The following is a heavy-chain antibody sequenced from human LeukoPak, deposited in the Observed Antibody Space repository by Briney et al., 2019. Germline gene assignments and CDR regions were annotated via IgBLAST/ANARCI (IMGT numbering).Heavy chain of an antibody. CDR3: ATRSDTSIAARPDYYYYYMDV. CDR1: GYTFTGYY. Sequence: ASVKVSCKGSGYTFTGYYMHWVRQAPGQGLEWMGWINPNSGGTNYAQKFQGRVTMTRDTSISTAYMELSRLRSDDTAVYYCATRSDTSIAARPDYYYYYMDVWGKGTTVTVSS. CDR2: INPNSGGT. V-gene: IGHV1-2*02. J-gene: IGHJ6*03. D-gene: IGHD6-6*01.